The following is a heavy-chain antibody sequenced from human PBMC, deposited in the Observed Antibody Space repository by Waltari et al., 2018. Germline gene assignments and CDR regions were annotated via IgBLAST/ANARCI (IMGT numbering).Heavy chain of an antibody. Sequence: EVQLVESGGGLVQPGGSLRLSCAASGFTFSSYWMSWVRQAPGKGLEWVANIKQDGSEKYYVDSVKGRFTISRDDAKNSLYLQMNSLRAEDTAVYYCARDSTPGEFDPWGQGTLVTVSS. CDR2: IKQDGSEK. V-gene: IGHV3-7*01. D-gene: IGHD2-2*01. J-gene: IGHJ5*02. CDR1: GFTFSSYW. CDR3: ARDSTPGEFDP.